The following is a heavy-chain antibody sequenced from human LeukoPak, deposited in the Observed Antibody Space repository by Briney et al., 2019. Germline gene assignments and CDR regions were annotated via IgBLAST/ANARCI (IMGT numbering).Heavy chain of an antibody. CDR3: ARGGVIDFWSGQPAGPNWFDP. V-gene: IGHV3-53*05. J-gene: IGHJ5*02. Sequence: GGSLRLSCAASGFTVSSNYMSWVRQAPGKGLEWVSVIYSGGSTYYADSVKGRFTISRDNSKNTLYLQMNSLRAEDTAVYYCARGGVIDFWSGQPAGPNWFDPWGQGTLVTVSS. CDR1: GFTVSSNY. CDR2: IYSGGST. D-gene: IGHD3-3*01.